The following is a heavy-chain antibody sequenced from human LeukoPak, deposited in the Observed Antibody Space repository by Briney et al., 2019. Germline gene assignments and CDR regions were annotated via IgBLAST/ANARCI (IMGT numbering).Heavy chain of an antibody. J-gene: IGHJ4*02. CDR1: GFSFSTYW. V-gene: IGHV3-74*01. D-gene: IGHD2-15*01. CDR3: SGYVAATGDY. Sequence: GGSLRLSCAASGFSFSTYWMHWVRQASGKGLVWVSRINGDGSSTNYADSVKGRFTISRDNAKNTLYLQMNSLRAEDTAVYYCSGYVAATGDYWGQGTLVTVSS. CDR2: INGDGSST.